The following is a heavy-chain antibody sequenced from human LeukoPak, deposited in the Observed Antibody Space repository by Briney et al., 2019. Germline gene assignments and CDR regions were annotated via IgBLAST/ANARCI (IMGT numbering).Heavy chain of an antibody. J-gene: IGHJ3*02. CDR3: AKVRGASRPRDAFDI. CDR2: ISGSGGST. D-gene: IGHD1-26*01. CDR1: GFTFSSYA. Sequence: PGGSLRLSCAASGFTFSSYAMNWVRQAPGKGLEWVSAISGSGGSTYYADSVKGRFTISRDNSKNTLSLQMNSLRAEDTAVYYCAKVRGASRPRDAFDIWGQGTMVTVAS. V-gene: IGHV3-23*01.